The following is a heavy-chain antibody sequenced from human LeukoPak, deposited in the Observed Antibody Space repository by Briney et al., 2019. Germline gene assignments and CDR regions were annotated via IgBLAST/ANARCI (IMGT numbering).Heavy chain of an antibody. CDR3: AKDRGSYYDSRGQFEY. CDR1: GYTFTSYD. V-gene: IGHV1-8*03. Sequence: ASVKVSCKASGYTFTSYDINWVRQATGQGLEWMGWMNPNSGNTGYAQKFQGRVTITRNTSISTAYMELSSLRAEDTAVYHCAKDRGSYYDSRGQFEYWGQGTLVTVSS. CDR2: MNPNSGNT. D-gene: IGHD3-22*01. J-gene: IGHJ4*02.